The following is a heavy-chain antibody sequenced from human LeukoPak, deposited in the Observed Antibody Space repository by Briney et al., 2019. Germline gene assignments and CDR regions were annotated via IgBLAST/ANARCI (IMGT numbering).Heavy chain of an antibody. Sequence: GESLRLSCAASGFTFSSYVMSWVRQAPGKGLEWVSSISNSGGSTYYADSVKGRFTISKDNSKNTVYLQMNSLRAEETAVHYCAKDHSSGWYLHAEYFQHWGQGALVTVSS. CDR2: ISNSGGST. CDR1: GFTFSSYV. V-gene: IGHV3-23*01. D-gene: IGHD6-19*01. J-gene: IGHJ1*01. CDR3: AKDHSSGWYLHAEYFQH.